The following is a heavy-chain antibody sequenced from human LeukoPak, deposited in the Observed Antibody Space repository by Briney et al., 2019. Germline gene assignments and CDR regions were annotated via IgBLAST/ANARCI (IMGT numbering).Heavy chain of an antibody. V-gene: IGHV4-30-4*08. CDR2: IYYSGST. Sequence: SETLSLTCAVYGGSFSGYYWSWIRQPPGKGLEWIGYIYYSGSTYYNPSLKSRVTISVDTSKNQFSLKLSSVTAADTAVYYCARDSRYSSGSPRDWFDPWGQGTLVTVSS. CDR3: ARDSRYSSGSPRDWFDP. D-gene: IGHD3-22*01. J-gene: IGHJ5*02. CDR1: GGSFSGYY.